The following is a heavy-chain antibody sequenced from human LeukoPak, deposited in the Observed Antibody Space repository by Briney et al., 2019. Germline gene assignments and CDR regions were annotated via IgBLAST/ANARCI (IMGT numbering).Heavy chain of an antibody. Sequence: EPSETLSLTCSVSGDSVSRSDSYWDWICQPPGKGLEWIGTIYHSGRTYYSPSLKSRVTMSVDPSNNQFSLNLRSVTAADTAVYYCARRRYYDGSGYLEWGQGTLLSVSS. CDR2: IYHSGRT. D-gene: IGHD3-22*01. V-gene: IGHV4-39*01. CDR3: ARRRYYDGSGYLE. J-gene: IGHJ1*01. CDR1: GDSVSRSDSY.